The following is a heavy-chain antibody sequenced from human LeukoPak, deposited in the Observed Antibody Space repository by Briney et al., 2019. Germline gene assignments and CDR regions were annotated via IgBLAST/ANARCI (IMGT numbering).Heavy chain of an antibody. CDR3: ARLLGESTIYDL. Sequence: GGSLRLSRAASRFILNTYWMSWVRQPAGKGLEWVASIRQNGNEKHYVDSVKGRFIISRDNAENSVSLQMNSLRGEDTAMYYCARLLGESTIYDLWGQGTLVTVSS. CDR2: IRQNGNEK. J-gene: IGHJ5*02. CDR1: RFILNTYW. V-gene: IGHV3-7*01. D-gene: IGHD3-16*01.